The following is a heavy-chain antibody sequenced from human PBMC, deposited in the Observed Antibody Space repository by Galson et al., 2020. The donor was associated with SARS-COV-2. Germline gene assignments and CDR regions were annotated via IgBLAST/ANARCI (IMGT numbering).Heavy chain of an antibody. Sequence: GGSLRLSCAASGFTFSDYYMSWIRQAPGKGLEWVSYISSSSSYTNYADSVKGRFTISRDNAKNSLYLQMNSLRAEDTAVYYCARDPQRTDPVFWLGGLLFLYFDVWGQGTLVTVAS. J-gene: IGHJ4*02. D-gene: IGHD3-10*01. CDR2: ISSSSSYT. CDR3: ARDPQRTDPVFWLGGLLFLYFDV. CDR1: GFTFSDYY. V-gene: IGHV3-11*05.